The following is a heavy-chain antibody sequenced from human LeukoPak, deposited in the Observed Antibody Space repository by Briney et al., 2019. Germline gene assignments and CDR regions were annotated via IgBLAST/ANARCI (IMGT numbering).Heavy chain of an antibody. D-gene: IGHD3-10*01. CDR2: VNPNSGGT. V-gene: IGHV1-2*02. Sequence: ASVTVSCTASGYTFIGYYVHWVRQAPGQGLEWMGWVNPNSGGTDYAQKFQGRITMTRETSISTAYMELNSLRSDDTAVYYCARGDMVRGLYYMDVWGRGTTVTVSS. CDR3: ARGDMVRGLYYMDV. CDR1: GYTFIGYY. J-gene: IGHJ6*03.